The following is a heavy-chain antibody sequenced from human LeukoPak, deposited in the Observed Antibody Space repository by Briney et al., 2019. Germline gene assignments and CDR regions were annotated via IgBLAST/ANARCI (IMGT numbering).Heavy chain of an antibody. CDR1: GFTFTSSA. D-gene: IGHD7-27*01. J-gene: IGHJ4*02. Sequence: ASVKVSCKASGFTFTSSAMQWVRQARGQRLEWTGWIVVGSGNTNYAQKFQERVTITRDMSTSTAYMELSSLRSEDTAVYYCAADWGGTGDFDYWGQGTLVTVSS. V-gene: IGHV1-58*02. CDR2: IVVGSGNT. CDR3: AADWGGTGDFDY.